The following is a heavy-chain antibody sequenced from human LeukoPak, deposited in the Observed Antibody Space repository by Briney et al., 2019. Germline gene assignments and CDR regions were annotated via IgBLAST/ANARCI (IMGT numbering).Heavy chain of an antibody. V-gene: IGHV1-18*01. CDR1: GYTFTSYG. J-gene: IGHJ4*02. CDR2: ISAY. Sequence: ASVKVSCKASGYTFTSYGISWVRQAPGQGLEWMGWISAYAQKFQGRVTMTTDTSTSTAYMELRSLRSDDTAVYYCARRFNYYDSSGYYEGFYFDYWGQATLVTVSS. CDR3: ARRFNYYDSSGYYEGFYFDY. D-gene: IGHD3-22*01.